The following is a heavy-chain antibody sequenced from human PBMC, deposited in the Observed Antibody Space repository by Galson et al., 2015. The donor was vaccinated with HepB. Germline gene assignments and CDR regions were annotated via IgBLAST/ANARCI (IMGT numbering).Heavy chain of an antibody. D-gene: IGHD2-15*01. J-gene: IGHJ4*02. V-gene: IGHV3-7*01. Sequence: SLRLSCAASGFTFSNSWMTWVRQAPGKGLEWVANVKHDGSEGFYVDSVKGRFTISRDNAKNSLYLQMNSLRAEDTAVYYCGRGYQFDCLGQGTLVTVTS. CDR3: GRGYQFDC. CDR2: VKHDGSEG. CDR1: GFTFSNSW.